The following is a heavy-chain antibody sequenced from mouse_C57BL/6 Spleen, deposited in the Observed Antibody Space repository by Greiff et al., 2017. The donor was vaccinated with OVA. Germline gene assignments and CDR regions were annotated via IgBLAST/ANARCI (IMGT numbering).Heavy chain of an antibody. D-gene: IGHD4-1*01. J-gene: IGHJ1*03. V-gene: IGHV12-3*01. Sequence: VQLKESGPGLVKPSQSLFLTCSITGFPITSGYYWIWIRQSPGKPLEWMGYITHSGETFYNPSLQSPISITRETSKNQFFLQLNSVTTEDTAMYYCAGDRLGYWYFDVWGTGTTVTVSS. CDR1: GFPITSGYY. CDR2: ITHSGET. CDR3: AGDRLGYWYFDV.